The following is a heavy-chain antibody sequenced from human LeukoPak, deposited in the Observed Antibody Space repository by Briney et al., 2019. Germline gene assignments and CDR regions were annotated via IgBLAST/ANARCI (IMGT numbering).Heavy chain of an antibody. CDR2: IIPILGIA. D-gene: IGHD6-6*01. CDR1: GGTFSSYA. J-gene: IGHJ4*02. V-gene: IGHV1-69*04. Sequence: GASVKVSCKASGGTFSSYAISWVRQAPGQGLEWMGRIIPILGIANYAQKFQGRVTITADKSTSTAYMELSSLRSEDTAVYYCARESNLEYSSSDEDYWGQGTLVTVSS. CDR3: ARESNLEYSSSDEDY.